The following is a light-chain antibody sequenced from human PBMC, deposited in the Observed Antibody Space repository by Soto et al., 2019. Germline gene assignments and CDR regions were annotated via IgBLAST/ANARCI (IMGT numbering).Light chain of an antibody. Sequence: DIQMTQSPSTLSASVGDRVTISCRASQSIGTWLAWFQQKPGKAPKLLIYQASNLEGGVPSRFSGSGSGTEFALTISSLQPDDFATYYCQQYNSFSPTFGQGPK. CDR2: QAS. CDR3: QQYNSFSPT. J-gene: IGKJ1*01. CDR1: QSIGTW. V-gene: IGKV1-5*03.